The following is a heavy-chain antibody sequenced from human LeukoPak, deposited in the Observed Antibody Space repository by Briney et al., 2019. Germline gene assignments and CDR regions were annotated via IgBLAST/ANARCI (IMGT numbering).Heavy chain of an antibody. J-gene: IGHJ4*02. Sequence: PSETLSLTCTVSGGSISSYYWSWIRQPPGKGLEWIGYIYYSGSTNYNPSLKSRVTISVDTSKNQFSLKLSSVTAADTAVYYCARRGWAYYFDYWGQGTLVTVSS. CDR2: IYYSGST. CDR1: GGSISSYY. D-gene: IGHD6-19*01. V-gene: IGHV4-59*08. CDR3: ARRGWAYYFDY.